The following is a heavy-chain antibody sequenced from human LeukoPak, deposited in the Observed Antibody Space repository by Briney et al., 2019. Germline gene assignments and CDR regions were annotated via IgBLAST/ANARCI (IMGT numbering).Heavy chain of an antibody. V-gene: IGHV5-51*01. CDR1: GHIFTSYW. CDR3: ARREVGASAFSFDI. J-gene: IGHJ3*02. CDR2: IYPGDSDT. D-gene: IGHD1-26*01. Sequence: GASLQISCKGSGHIFTSYWIGWVRQLPGKGLEWMGIIYPGDSDTRYSPSFQGQVTISADKSISTAYLQWSSLKASDTAMYYCARREVGASAFSFDIWGQGTMVTVSS.